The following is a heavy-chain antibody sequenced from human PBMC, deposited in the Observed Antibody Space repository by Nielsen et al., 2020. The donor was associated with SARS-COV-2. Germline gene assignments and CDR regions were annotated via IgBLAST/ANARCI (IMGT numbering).Heavy chain of an antibody. CDR3: ARDSSGWYALTTYYYYGMDV. J-gene: IGHJ6*02. D-gene: IGHD6-19*01. CDR1: GFTFSSYA. Sequence: LKISCAASGFTFSSYAMSWVRQAPGKGLEWVSAISGSGGSTYYADSVKGRFTISRDNSKNTLYLQMNSLRAEDTAVYYCARDSSGWYALTTYYYYGMDVWGQGTTVTVSS. V-gene: IGHV3-23*01. CDR2: ISGSGGST.